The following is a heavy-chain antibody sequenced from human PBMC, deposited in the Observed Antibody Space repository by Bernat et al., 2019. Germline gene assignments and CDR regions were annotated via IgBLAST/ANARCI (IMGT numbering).Heavy chain of an antibody. Sequence: QVQLVQSGAEVKKPGASVKVSCKASGYTFTGYYMHWVRQAPGQGLEWMGWINPKNGGTSYAQNFQGRVTMTRDTSTSTAYMELSRLRSDDTAVYYCAEDHSGDDAFDIWGQGTLVTVSS. CDR2: INPKNGGT. D-gene: IGHD2-21*01. J-gene: IGHJ3*02. V-gene: IGHV1-2*02. CDR1: GYTFTGYY. CDR3: AEDHSGDDAFDI.